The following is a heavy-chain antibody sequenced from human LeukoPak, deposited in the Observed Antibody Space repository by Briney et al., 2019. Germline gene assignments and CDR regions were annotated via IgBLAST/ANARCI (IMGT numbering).Heavy chain of an antibody. CDR3: AREQNYYFDY. Sequence: SETLSLTCTVSGGSISSGGHYWSWIRQHPGKGLEWIGYIYYSGSTHYNPTLESRVTTSVDTSKNQFSLKLSSVTAADTAVYYCAREQNYYFDYWGQGTLVPVSS. J-gene: IGHJ4*02. CDR1: GGSISSGGHY. CDR2: IYYSGST. V-gene: IGHV4-31*03.